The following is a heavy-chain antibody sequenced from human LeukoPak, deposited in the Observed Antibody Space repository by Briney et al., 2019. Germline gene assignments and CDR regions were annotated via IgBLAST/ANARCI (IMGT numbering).Heavy chain of an antibody. CDR1: GLTFSSYG. Sequence: GESLRLSCAASGLTFSSYGMHWVRQAPGKGLEWVAFTLYDGSNIYYADSVKGRFTISRDNSKNTLYLQMNSLRPEDTAVYYCAKDRWTNGPAGGSSDYWGQGTLVTVSS. CDR2: TLYDGSNI. J-gene: IGHJ4*02. V-gene: IGHV3-30*02. D-gene: IGHD6-13*01. CDR3: AKDRWTNGPAGGSSDY.